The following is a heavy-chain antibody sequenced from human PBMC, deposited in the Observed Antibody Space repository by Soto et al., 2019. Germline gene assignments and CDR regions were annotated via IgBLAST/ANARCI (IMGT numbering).Heavy chain of an antibody. D-gene: IGHD1-7*01. CDR1: GGSISSGGHY. CDR2: IYYSGST. Sequence: PSETLSLTCTVSGGSISSGGHYWSWIRQHPGKGLEWIGYIYYSGSTYYNPSLKSRVTISVDTSKNQFSLKLSSVTAADTAVYYCPRASTGTRSTYRYFDLWGRGTLVTVSS. V-gene: IGHV4-31*03. J-gene: IGHJ2*01. CDR3: PRASTGTRSTYRYFDL.